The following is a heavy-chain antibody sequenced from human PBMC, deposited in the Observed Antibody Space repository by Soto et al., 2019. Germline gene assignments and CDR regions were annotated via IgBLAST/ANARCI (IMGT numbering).Heavy chain of an antibody. Sequence: QITLMESGPTLVKPTQTLTLTCTFSGFSLSTTGVGVTWIRQPPGKALGWLAVIYWDDDRRYSPFLKNRLTITKDTSRNQVVLTMANVDPVDTGTYFCAQKGPGTTSFEFWGQGALVNVSS. CDR2: IYWDDDR. V-gene: IGHV2-5*02. CDR1: GFSLSTTGVG. J-gene: IGHJ4*02. D-gene: IGHD1-1*01. CDR3: AQKGPGTTSFEF.